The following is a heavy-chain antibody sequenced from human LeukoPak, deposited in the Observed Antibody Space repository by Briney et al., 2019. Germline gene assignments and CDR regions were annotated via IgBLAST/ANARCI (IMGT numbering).Heavy chain of an antibody. D-gene: IGHD1-14*01. CDR3: ARVRITLQGGDHKYYRDV. J-gene: IGHJ6*03. V-gene: IGHV3-48*01. CDR1: GFTFSTYS. Sequence: PGGSLRLSCAASGFTFSTYSMNWVRPAPGKGLGWVSYISSSISAISYADSVKGRFTISRDNAKNSLYLQMNSLRAEDTAVYYCARVRITLQGGDHKYYRDVWGKGTTVTVSS. CDR2: ISSSISAI.